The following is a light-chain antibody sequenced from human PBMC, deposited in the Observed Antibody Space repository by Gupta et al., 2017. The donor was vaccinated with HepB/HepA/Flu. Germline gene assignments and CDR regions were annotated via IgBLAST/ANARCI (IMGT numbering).Light chain of an antibody. Sequence: ILMTQSPATLPVSPGDRATLSCRASQSISSNLAWYQQKPGQAPRRLIQAASTRAPGIPARCSGSGSGTEFTLTISSLTSEDFATDYCQQFNTWPRKFGQGTKVEIK. CDR3: QQFNTWPRK. CDR1: QSISSN. V-gene: IGKV3-15*01. CDR2: AAS. J-gene: IGKJ1*01.